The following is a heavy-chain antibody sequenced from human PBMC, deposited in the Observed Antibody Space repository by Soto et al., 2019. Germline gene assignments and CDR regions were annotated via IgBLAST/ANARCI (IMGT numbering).Heavy chain of an antibody. CDR3: ARYYDSSGPDL. CDR2: IPTSSSPI. D-gene: IGHD3-22*01. V-gene: IGHV3-48*01. J-gene: IGHJ2*01. CDR1: GFTFSTYN. Sequence: EFQLVESGGGLVQPGGSLRLSCAASGFTFSTYNMVWVRQAPGKGLEWLSYIPTSSSPIDYANSVKGRFTISRDNAKNSLYLQMNCLRAEDTAVYYCARYYDSSGPDLWGRGTLVTVSS.